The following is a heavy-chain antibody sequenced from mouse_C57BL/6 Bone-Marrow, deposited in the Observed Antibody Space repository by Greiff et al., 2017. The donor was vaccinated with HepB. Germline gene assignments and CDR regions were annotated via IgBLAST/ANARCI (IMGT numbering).Heavy chain of an antibody. V-gene: IGHV1-55*01. CDR2: IYPGSGST. CDR3: ASEGPTIVTHFDY. J-gene: IGHJ2*01. D-gene: IGHD2-5*01. CDR1: GYTFTSYW. Sequence: VQLQQPGAELVKPGASVKMSCKASGYTFTSYWITWVKQRPGQGLEWIGDIYPGSGSTNYNEKFKSKATLTVDTSSSTADMQLSSLTSEDSAVYYCASEGPTIVTHFDYWGQGTTLTVSS.